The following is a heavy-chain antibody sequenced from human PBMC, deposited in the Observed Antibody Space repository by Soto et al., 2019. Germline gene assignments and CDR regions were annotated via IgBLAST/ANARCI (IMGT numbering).Heavy chain of an antibody. J-gene: IGHJ4*02. CDR3: ARRHSGGFFRFFDS. CDR1: GGSLSTSP. CDR2: TGSGTGPG. D-gene: IGHD2-15*01. V-gene: IGHV1-69*06. Sequence: SVKVSCKASGGSLSTSPISWVRQAPGQGLEWMGGTGSGTGPGNHAQKFQGRLTVTADKSTSTVYMELTNLSSEDTAVYYCARRHSGGFFRFFDSWGQGTLVTVSS.